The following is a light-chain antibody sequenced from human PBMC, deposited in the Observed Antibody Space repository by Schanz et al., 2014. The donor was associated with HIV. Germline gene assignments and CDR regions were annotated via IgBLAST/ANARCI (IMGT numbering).Light chain of an antibody. CDR2: SNS. J-gene: IGLJ1*01. CDR3: SSYTSTSTNV. V-gene: IGLV1-44*01. CDR1: SSNIRINT. Sequence: QSVLTQPPSASGTPGQRVTISCSGSSSNIRINTVNWYQQFPGTAPKLLIYSNSRRPSGVSNRFSGSKSGNTASLTVSGLQAEDEADYFCSSYTSTSTNVFGTGTKLTVL.